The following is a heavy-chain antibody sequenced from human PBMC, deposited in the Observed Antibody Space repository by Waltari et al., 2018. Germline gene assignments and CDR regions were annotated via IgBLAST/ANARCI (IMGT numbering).Heavy chain of an antibody. Sequence: QVQLQESGPGLVKPSQTLSLTCTVSGDSISSGGYYWSWIRRQPGKGLEWIGYIYYSGSTYYNPSLKSRVTISVDTSKNQFSLKLSSVTAADTAVYYCAMSTYYYDSSGRILDYWGQGTLVTVSS. V-gene: IGHV4-31*03. CDR2: IYYSGST. J-gene: IGHJ4*02. CDR3: AMSTYYYDSSGRILDY. CDR1: GDSISSGGYY. D-gene: IGHD3-22*01.